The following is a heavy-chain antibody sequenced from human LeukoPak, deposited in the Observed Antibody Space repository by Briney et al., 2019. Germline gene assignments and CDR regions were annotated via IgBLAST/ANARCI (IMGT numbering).Heavy chain of an antibody. CDR1: GGTFSSYA. V-gene: IGHV1-69*06. D-gene: IGHD2-2*01. Sequence: ASVKVFCKASGGTFSSYAISWVRQAPGQGLEWMGGIIPIFGTANYAQKFQGRVTITADKSTSTAYMELSSLRSEDTAVYYCARAIVPAIRFYYYYYGMDVWGKGTTVTVSS. J-gene: IGHJ6*04. CDR3: ARAIVPAIRFYYYYYGMDV. CDR2: IIPIFGTA.